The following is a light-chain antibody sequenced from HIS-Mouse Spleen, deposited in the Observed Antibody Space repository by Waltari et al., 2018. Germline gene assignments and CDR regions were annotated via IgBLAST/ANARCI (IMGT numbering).Light chain of an antibody. V-gene: IGLV2-14*01. J-gene: IGLJ1*01. CDR1: SSDVGGYNY. CDR3: SSYTSSSTLV. Sequence: QSALTQPASVSGSPGQSITISCPGTSSDVGGYNYVTWYQQHPGKAPKLMIYEVSNRPSGVSNRLSGSKSGTTASLTISGLQAEDEADYYCSSYTSSSTLVFGTGTKVTVL. CDR2: EVS.